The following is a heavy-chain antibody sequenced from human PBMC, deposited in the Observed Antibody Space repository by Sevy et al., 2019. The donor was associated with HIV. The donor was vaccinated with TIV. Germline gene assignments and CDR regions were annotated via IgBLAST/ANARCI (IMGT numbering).Heavy chain of an antibody. D-gene: IGHD6-13*01. V-gene: IGHV4-34*01. Sequence: SETLSLTCAVYGGSFSGYYWSWIRQPPGKGLEWIGEINHSGSTNYNPSLKSRVTISVDTSKNQFSLKLSSVTAADTAVYYCARGRLSTHQTIIAAAGRRPGWFDPWGQGTLVTVSS. CDR2: INHSGST. CDR3: ARGRLSTHQTIIAAAGRRPGWFDP. J-gene: IGHJ5*02. CDR1: GGSFSGYY.